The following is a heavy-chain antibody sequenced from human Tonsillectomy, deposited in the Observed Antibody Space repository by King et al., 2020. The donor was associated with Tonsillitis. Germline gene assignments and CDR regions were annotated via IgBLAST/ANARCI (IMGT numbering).Heavy chain of an antibody. D-gene: IGHD6-19*01. CDR2: IIPIFGTA. J-gene: IGHJ6*02. Sequence: VQLVESGAEVKKPGSSVKVSCKASGGTFSSYAISWVRQAPGQGLEWMGGIIPIFGTANYAQKFQGRVTITADESTSTAYMELSSLRSEDTAVYYCAGLGQWLVGYYYGMDVWGQGTTVTVSS. CDR1: GGTFSSYA. V-gene: IGHV1-69*01. CDR3: AGLGQWLVGYYYGMDV.